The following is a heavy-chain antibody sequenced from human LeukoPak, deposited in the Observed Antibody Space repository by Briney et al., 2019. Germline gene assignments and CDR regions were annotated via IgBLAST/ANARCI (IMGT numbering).Heavy chain of an antibody. CDR3: ASAYSSTSRFRLFDY. CDR1: GGSFSGYY. Sequence: SETLSLTCAVYGGSFSGYYWSWIRQPPGKGLEWIGEINHSGSTNYNPSLKSRVTISVDTSKNQFFLKLSSVTAADTAVYYCASAYSSTSRFRLFDYWGQGTLVTVSS. D-gene: IGHD6-13*01. CDR2: INHSGST. V-gene: IGHV4-34*01. J-gene: IGHJ4*02.